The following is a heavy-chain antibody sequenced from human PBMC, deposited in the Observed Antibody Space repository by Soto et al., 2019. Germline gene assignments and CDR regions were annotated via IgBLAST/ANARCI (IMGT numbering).Heavy chain of an antibody. V-gene: IGHV1-69*01. J-gene: IGHJ5*02. CDR2: IIPIFGTA. CDR1: GGTFSSYA. CDR3: ARVDYYGSGSYYTWFDP. Sequence: QVQLVQSGAEVKKPGSSVKVSCKASGGTFSSYAISWVRQAPGQGLEWMGGIIPIFGTANYAQKFQGRVTITADESKSTAYMELSSLRSEDTAVYYCARVDYYGSGSYYTWFDPWGQGTLVTVSS. D-gene: IGHD3-10*01.